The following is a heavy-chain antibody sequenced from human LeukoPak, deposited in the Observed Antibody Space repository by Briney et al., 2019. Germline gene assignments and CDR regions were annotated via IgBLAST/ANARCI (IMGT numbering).Heavy chain of an antibody. V-gene: IGHV3-72*01. CDR1: GFTFSDHL. D-gene: IGHD6-13*01. J-gene: IGHJ3*02. Sequence: GGSLRLSCVASGFTFSDHLMDWVRQAPGKGLEWVGRIRKKANSYTTEYAASVKGRFTISRDDSKNSLYLQMNSLKTEDTAVYYCSRDGSSSNWSAFDIWGQGTMVTVSS. CDR2: IRKKANSYTT. CDR3: SRDGSSSNWSAFDI.